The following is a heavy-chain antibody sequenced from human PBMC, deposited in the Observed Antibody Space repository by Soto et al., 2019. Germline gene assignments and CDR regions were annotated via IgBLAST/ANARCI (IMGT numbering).Heavy chain of an antibody. D-gene: IGHD3-9*01. CDR1: GGSISSSSYF. CDR2: IYYSGST. Sequence: NPSETLSLTCTVSGGSISSSSYFWGWIRRPPGKGLEWIGSIYYSGSTYYNPSLKSRVTISVDTSKNQFSLKLSSVTAADTAVYYCAKTKYYDILTGYYYYYGMDVWGQGTTVTVSS. CDR3: AKTKYYDILTGYYYYYGMDV. V-gene: IGHV4-39*01. J-gene: IGHJ6*02.